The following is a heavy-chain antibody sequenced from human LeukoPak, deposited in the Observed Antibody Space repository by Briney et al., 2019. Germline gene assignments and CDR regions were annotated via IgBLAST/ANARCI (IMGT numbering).Heavy chain of an antibody. J-gene: IGHJ4*02. D-gene: IGHD2/OR15-2a*01. V-gene: IGHV3-7*01. CDR2: IKQDGSEK. CDR3: ASDGYFEPYDY. Sequence: GGSLRLSCAASGFTFSSYWMSWVRQAPGKGLEWVANIKQDGSEKYYVDSVKGRFAISRDNAKNSLYLQMNSLRAEDTAVYYCASDGYFEPYDYWGQGTLVTVSS. CDR1: GFTFSSYW.